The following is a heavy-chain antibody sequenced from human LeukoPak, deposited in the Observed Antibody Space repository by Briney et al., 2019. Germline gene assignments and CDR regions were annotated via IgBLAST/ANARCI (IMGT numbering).Heavy chain of an antibody. Sequence: SETLSLTCAVSGASINSYYLTWVRQPPGKGLEWVWYIYYSGGTNYNPSLKSRVTISLDTSKNQFSLKLSSVTAADTAVYYCARLGGSAPDSDYWGQGTLVTVSS. CDR2: IYYSGGT. V-gene: IGHV4-59*08. J-gene: IGHJ4*02. CDR3: ARLGGSAPDSDY. D-gene: IGHD2-15*01. CDR1: GASINSYY.